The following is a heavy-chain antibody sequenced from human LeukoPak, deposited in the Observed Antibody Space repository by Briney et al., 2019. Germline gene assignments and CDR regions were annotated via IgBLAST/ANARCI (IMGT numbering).Heavy chain of an antibody. CDR1: SASVSSYY. D-gene: IGHD5-24*01. J-gene: IGHJ3*02. CDR3: AREGPEEIGTPNAFDI. CDR2: ISNSGSP. Sequence: SETLSLTCTVSSASVSSYYWSRVRQPPGGGLEWIGYISNSGSPSYNPSFKSRVTFSADTSKNQFSLKLSSVTAADTAVYYCAREGPEEIGTPNAFDIWGQGTMVTVSS. V-gene: IGHV4-59*02.